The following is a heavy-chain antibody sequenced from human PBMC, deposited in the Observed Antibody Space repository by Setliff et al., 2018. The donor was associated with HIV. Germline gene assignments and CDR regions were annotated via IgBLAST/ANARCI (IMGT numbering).Heavy chain of an antibody. V-gene: IGHV1-69*05. CDR2: IIPMYGVT. D-gene: IGHD2-15*01. CDR1: GGTFSSYV. CDR3: ALPYCSAYYIDLYYLDY. J-gene: IGHJ4*02. Sequence: ASVKVSCKASGGTFSSYVISWVRQAPGQGPEWMGGIIPMYGVTNYAQKFQGRVTITTDESTSTAYMELSSLRSEDTAVYYCALPYCSAYYIDLYYLDYWGQGTLVTVSS.